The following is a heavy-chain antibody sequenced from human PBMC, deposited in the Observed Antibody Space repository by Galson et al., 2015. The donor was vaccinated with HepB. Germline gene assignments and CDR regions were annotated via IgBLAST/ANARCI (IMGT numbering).Heavy chain of an antibody. CDR1: GFTFSSYG. CDR2: ISYDGSNK. V-gene: IGHV3-30*18. D-gene: IGHD4-17*01. CDR3: AKDGADTVTTKGYYYYGMDV. J-gene: IGHJ6*02. Sequence: SLRLSCAASGFTFSSYGMHWVRQAPGKGLEWVAVISYDGSNKYYADSVKGRFTISRDNSKNTLYLQMNSLRAEDTAVYYCAKDGADTVTTKGYYYYGMDVWGQGTTVTVSS.